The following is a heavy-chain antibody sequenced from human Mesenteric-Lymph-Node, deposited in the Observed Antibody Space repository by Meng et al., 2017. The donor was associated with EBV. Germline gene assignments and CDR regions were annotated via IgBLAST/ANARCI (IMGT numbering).Heavy chain of an antibody. V-gene: IGHV4-4*02. CDR1: GDSINNNRW. D-gene: IGHD1-1*01. CDR3: ARDVVPLDPESRAD. Sequence: QWQRQGSGPGLGKPSETLSLTCALSGDSINNNRWWSWVRQPPGRGLEWIGEIFQTGSTNYSPSLRSRVTISLDKSMNQFSLKLSSVTAADTAVYYCARDVVPLDPESRADWGPGTLVTVSS. J-gene: IGHJ4*02. CDR2: IFQTGST.